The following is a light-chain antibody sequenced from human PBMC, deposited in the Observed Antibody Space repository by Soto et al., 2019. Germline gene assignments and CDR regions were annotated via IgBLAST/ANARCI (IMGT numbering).Light chain of an antibody. Sequence: QSVLTQPASVSGSPGQSITISCTGTSRDVGTYNYVSWYQQHPGKAPKFMISEVSNRPSGVSNRFSGSKSGNTASLTISGLQAEDEADYYCSSYTTSGTWVFGGGTKLTVL. J-gene: IGLJ3*02. CDR1: SRDVGTYNY. CDR3: SSYTTSGTWV. CDR2: EVS. V-gene: IGLV2-14*01.